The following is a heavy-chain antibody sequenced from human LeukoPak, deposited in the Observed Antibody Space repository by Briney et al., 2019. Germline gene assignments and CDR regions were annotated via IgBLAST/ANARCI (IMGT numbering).Heavy chain of an antibody. J-gene: IGHJ3*02. CDR2: IYYSGST. V-gene: IGHV4-39*07. CDR1: GGSISSSSYY. Sequence: SQTLSLTCTVSGGSISSSSYYWGWIRQPPGKGLEWIGSIYYSGSTYYNPSLKSRVTISVDTSKNQFSLKLSSVTAADTAVYYCARDLPYDSSGWGPVGAFDIWGQGTMVTVSS. CDR3: ARDLPYDSSGWGPVGAFDI. D-gene: IGHD3-22*01.